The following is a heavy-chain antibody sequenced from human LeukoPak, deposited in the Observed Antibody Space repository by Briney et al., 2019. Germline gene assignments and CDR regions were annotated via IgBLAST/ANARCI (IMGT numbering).Heavy chain of an antibody. D-gene: IGHD6-13*01. CDR2: INHSGNS. J-gene: IGHJ3*01. Sequence: PSENLSLTCAVSSGPFRGDSWTWIRRPPGKGLEWIGEINHSGNSNYNPSLTSRVTISVDRSKNQFSLRLNSVTAADTAIYCCATEGLAGTGTQWHVVDFWGQGTMVTVSS. CDR3: ATEGLAGTGTQWHVVDF. CDR1: SGPFRGDS. V-gene: IGHV4-34*01.